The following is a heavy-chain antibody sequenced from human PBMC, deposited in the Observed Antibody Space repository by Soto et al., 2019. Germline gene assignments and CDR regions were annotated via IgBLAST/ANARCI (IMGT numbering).Heavy chain of an antibody. V-gene: IGHV4-4*02. D-gene: IGHD7-27*01. CDR1: GDSISSSVW. CDR2: VFHTGDT. CDR3: ARKAWVRFDY. Sequence: PSETLSLTCAVSGDSISSSVWWTWVRQPPGKGLEWIGEVFHTGDTYFNPSLRSRVAMSVDKSTNEFSLKVTSVTAADTAIYYCARKAWVRFDYWGQGDLVTVSS. J-gene: IGHJ4*02.